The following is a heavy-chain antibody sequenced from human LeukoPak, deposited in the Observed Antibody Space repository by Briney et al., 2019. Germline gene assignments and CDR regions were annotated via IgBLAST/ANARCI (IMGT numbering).Heavy chain of an antibody. CDR3: AKVYWYRGSGYASDY. Sequence: LPGGSLRLSCAASRFTFSSYGMHWVRQAPGKGLEWVAVISYDGSKKYYADSVKGRFTISRDNSKNTLYLQMNSLRAEDTAVYYCAKVYWYRGSGYASDYWGQGTLVTVSS. CDR1: RFTFSSYG. V-gene: IGHV3-30*18. J-gene: IGHJ4*02. D-gene: IGHD5-12*01. CDR2: ISYDGSKK.